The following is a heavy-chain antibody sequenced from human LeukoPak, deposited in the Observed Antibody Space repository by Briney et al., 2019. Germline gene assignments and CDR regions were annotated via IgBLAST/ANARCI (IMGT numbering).Heavy chain of an antibody. CDR3: AKDEYGSGSSAEYFQH. D-gene: IGHD3-10*01. J-gene: IGHJ1*01. Sequence: AGGSLRLSCAASGFTFSSYAMSWVRQAPGKGLEWVSAISGSGGSTCYADSVKGRFTISRDNSKNTLYLQMNSLRAEDTAVYYCAKDEYGSGSSAEYFQHWGQGTLVTVSS. V-gene: IGHV3-23*01. CDR1: GFTFSSYA. CDR2: ISGSGGST.